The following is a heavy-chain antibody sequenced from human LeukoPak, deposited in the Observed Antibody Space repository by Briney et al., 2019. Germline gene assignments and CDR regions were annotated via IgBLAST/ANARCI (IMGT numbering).Heavy chain of an antibody. CDR1: GGTFSSYA. Sequence: ASVKVSCKASGGTFSSYAISWVRQAPGQGLEWMGWISAYNGNTNYAQKLQGRVTMTTDTSTSTAYMELRSLRSDDTAVYYCARVKGPYYYYGMDVWGQGTTVTVSS. CDR2: ISAYNGNT. J-gene: IGHJ6*02. CDR3: ARVKGPYYYYGMDV. V-gene: IGHV1-18*01.